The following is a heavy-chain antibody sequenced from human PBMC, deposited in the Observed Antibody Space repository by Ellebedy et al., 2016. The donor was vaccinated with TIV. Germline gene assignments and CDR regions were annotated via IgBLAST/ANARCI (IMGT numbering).Heavy chain of an antibody. D-gene: IGHD3-16*01. J-gene: IGHJ4*02. V-gene: IGHV1-18*01. CDR2: ISTYSGNT. CDR3: ARDGPFADREGGFYFDY. Sequence: AASVKVSCKTSGYTFTSYGFSWVRQAPGQGLEWMGWISTYSGNTNYAHKFQGRAALTPDTSTTPAYMELKSLRSDDTAVYYCARDGPFADREGGFYFDYWGQGTLVTVSA. CDR1: GYTFTSYG.